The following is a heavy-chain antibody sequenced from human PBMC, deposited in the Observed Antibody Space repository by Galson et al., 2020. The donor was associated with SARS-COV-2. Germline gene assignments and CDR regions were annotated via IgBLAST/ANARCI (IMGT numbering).Heavy chain of an antibody. D-gene: IGHD2-15*01. V-gene: IGHV3-30*18. CDR1: GFTFSSYG. J-gene: IGHJ4*02. Sequence: TGGSLRLSCAASGFTFSSYGMHWVRQAPGKGLEWVAVISYDGSNKYYADSVKGRFTISRDNSKNTLYLQMNSLRAEGTAVYYCAKGDCSGGSCYFRGTDFDYWGQGTLVTVSS. CDR2: ISYDGSNK. CDR3: AKGDCSGGSCYFRGTDFDY.